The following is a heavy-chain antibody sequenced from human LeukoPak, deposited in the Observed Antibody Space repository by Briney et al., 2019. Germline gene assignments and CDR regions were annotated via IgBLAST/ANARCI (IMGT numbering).Heavy chain of an antibody. Sequence: ASVKVSCKASGYTFTSHFMHWVRQAPGQGLEWMGIINPRGGSTSYTQKFQGRVTMTRDTSTSTVYMELSSLRSEDTAVYYCARGRWLDVGFDYWGQGTLVTVSS. CDR2: INPRGGST. J-gene: IGHJ4*02. CDR1: GYTFTSHF. V-gene: IGHV1-46*01. D-gene: IGHD5-12*01. CDR3: ARGRWLDVGFDY.